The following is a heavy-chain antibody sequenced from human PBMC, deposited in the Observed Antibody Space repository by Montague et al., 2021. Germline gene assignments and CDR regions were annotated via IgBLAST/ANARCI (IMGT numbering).Heavy chain of an antibody. J-gene: IGHJ5*02. CDR3: TKDQDDYGDYVDWVDT. Sequence: SLRLSWAASGFTFSSYAMSWVRQAPGKGLKWVSSITSGGSTYYAASVTSRLTISRDNSKNTLYLQMNSLRAEDTAVYYCTKDQDDYGDYVDWVDTWGQGTLVTVSS. V-gene: IGHV3-23*01. CDR1: GFTFSSYA. D-gene: IGHD4-17*01. CDR2: ITSGGST.